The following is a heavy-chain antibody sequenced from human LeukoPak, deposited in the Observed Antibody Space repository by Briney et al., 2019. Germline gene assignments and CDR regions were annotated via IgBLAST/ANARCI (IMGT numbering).Heavy chain of an antibody. Sequence: VASVKVSCKASGGTFSSYAISWVRQGPGQGLEWMGGIIPIFGTANYAQKFQGRVTITADKSTSTAYMELSSLRSEDAAVYYCARGVPDLTFDYWGQGTLVTVSS. CDR1: GGTFSSYA. D-gene: IGHD2-2*01. CDR3: ARGVPDLTFDY. V-gene: IGHV1-69*06. CDR2: IIPIFGTA. J-gene: IGHJ4*02.